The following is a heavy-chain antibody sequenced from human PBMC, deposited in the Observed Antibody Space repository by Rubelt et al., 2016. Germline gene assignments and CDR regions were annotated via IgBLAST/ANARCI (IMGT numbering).Heavy chain of an antibody. D-gene: IGHD3-3*01. CDR1: GGSFSGYY. V-gene: IGHV4-34*01. CDR2: INHSGST. J-gene: IGHJ6*02. Sequence: QVQLQQWGAGLLKPSETLSLTCAVYGGSFSGYYWSWIRQPPGKGLEWIGEINHSGSTNYNPSLKSRVTISVDTSKNQFSLKLSSVTAADTAVYYCARGQYTIFNVWGQGTTVTVSS. CDR3: ARGQYTIFNV.